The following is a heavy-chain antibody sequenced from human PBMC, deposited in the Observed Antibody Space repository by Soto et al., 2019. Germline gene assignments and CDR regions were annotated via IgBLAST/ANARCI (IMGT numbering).Heavy chain of an antibody. CDR1: GYTLTELS. CDR2: FDPEDGVT. J-gene: IGHJ4*02. CDR3: ATGVYFGIAARPSY. Sequence: QVQLVQSGAEVKKPGASVKVSCKVSGYTLTELSMHWVRQAPGKGLEWMGGFDPEDGVTIYAQKFQGRVTMTEDTFTDTAYMELSSLRSEDTAVYYCATGVYFGIAARPSYWGQGTLVTVSS. D-gene: IGHD6-6*01. V-gene: IGHV1-24*01.